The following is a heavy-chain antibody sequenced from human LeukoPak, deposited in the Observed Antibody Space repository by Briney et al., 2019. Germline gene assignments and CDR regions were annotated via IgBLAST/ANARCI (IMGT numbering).Heavy chain of an antibody. J-gene: IGHJ4*02. V-gene: IGHV4-39*01. Sequence: PSETLSLTCTVSGXSISSNSYYWGWIRQPPGKGLEWIGTVYYSGSTYYNPSFKSRVTISVDTFKNQFSLKLRSVTAADTALYYCARPRGSYYGGGFDYWGQGTLVTVSS. D-gene: IGHD2-2*01. CDR2: VYYSGST. CDR3: ARPRGSYYGGGFDY. CDR1: GXSISSNSYY.